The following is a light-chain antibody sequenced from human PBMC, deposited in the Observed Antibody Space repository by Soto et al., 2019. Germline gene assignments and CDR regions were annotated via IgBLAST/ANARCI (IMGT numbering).Light chain of an antibody. J-gene: IGKJ3*01. V-gene: IGKV1-39*01. CDR1: QTINRY. CDR2: AAS. Sequence: DIQTTQSPSSLSASVGDRVTITCRTSQTINRYLNWYQQKPGKAPKLLIYAASSLQSGVPSRFSGSGSGTEFTLTITSLQPEDFATYYCQQSYSTPFTFGPGTKVDIK. CDR3: QQSYSTPFT.